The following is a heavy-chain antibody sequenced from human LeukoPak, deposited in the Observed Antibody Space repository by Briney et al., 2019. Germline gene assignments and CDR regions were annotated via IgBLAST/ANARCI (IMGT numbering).Heavy chain of an antibody. J-gene: IGHJ3*02. CDR1: GYSISSGYY. CDR3: ARGRFAIPPAGTGLGI. CDR2: ISHSGST. D-gene: IGHD6-13*01. Sequence: SETLSLTCTVSGYSISSGYYWGWIRQPPRKGLEWFGTISHSGSTYYTPSLRSRVNISLDTFNNHFSLKVTSVTAADTAVYYCARGRFAIPPAGTGLGIWGQGTMVTVSS. V-gene: IGHV4-38-2*02.